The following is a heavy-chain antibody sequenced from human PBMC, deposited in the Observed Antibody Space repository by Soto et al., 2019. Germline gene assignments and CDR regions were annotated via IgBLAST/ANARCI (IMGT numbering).Heavy chain of an antibody. CDR1: GVTFTSSA. V-gene: IGHV1-58*01. Sequence: SVKVSCKASGVTFTSSAVQWVRQAGGQRLEWIGWIVVGSGNTNYAQKFQERVTITRDMSTSTAYMELSSLRSEDTAVYYCAVPSGSYHKYNWFDPWGQGTLVTVSS. CDR3: AVPSGSYHKYNWFDP. CDR2: IVVGSGNT. J-gene: IGHJ5*02. D-gene: IGHD1-26*01.